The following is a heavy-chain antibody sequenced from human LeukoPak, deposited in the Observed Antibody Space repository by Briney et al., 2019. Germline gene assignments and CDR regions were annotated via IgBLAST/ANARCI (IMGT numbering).Heavy chain of an antibody. CDR2: IRYDGSNK. Sequence: GGSLRLSCAASGFTFSSYGMHWVRQAPGKGLEWVAFIRYDGSNKYYADSVKGRFTISRDNSKNTLYLQMNSLRAEDTAVYYCAKDAPGHYYDTPRYMDVWGKGTTDTISS. D-gene: IGHD3-22*01. CDR3: AKDAPGHYYDTPRYMDV. V-gene: IGHV3-30*02. CDR1: GFTFSSYG. J-gene: IGHJ6*03.